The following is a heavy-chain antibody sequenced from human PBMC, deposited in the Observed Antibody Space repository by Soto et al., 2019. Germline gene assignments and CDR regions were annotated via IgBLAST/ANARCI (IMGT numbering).Heavy chain of an antibody. Sequence: QEQLLQSGAEVTKPGSSVKVSCKASGGTFNNYAVSWVRQAPGQGLEWMGGIIPMFETVNYTQRFQGRLTIAADESTSTAYMELTSLTSADTAIYFCARGLRTGNYGMDVWGQGTTVNVSS. D-gene: IGHD2-15*01. CDR3: ARGLRTGNYGMDV. CDR2: IIPMFETV. CDR1: GGTFNNYA. J-gene: IGHJ6*02. V-gene: IGHV1-69*01.